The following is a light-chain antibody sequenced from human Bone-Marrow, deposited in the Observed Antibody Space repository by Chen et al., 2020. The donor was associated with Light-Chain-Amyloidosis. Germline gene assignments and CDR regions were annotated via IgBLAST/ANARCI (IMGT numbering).Light chain of an antibody. J-gene: IGKJ4*01. V-gene: IGKV3-20*01. Sequence: IVVTQSPGTLSLSPEEGANLSGRASQTISSNYLTWYQQKFGQAPRLLIYGSSSRATGIPDRFTGSGSGTDFTLTINRLEPEDFAMYYCQQYGTSPLTFGGGTKVEIK. CDR1: QTISSNY. CDR2: GSS. CDR3: QQYGTSPLT.